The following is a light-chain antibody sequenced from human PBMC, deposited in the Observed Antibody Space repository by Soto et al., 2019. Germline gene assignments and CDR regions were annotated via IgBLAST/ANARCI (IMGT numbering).Light chain of an antibody. CDR2: EGS. CDR3: CSYAGSNVV. V-gene: IGLV2-23*01. J-gene: IGLJ2*01. Sequence: QSALTQPASVSGSPGQSITISCTGTSSDVGSYNLVSWYQQHPGKAPKLMIYEGSKRPSGVSNRFSGSKSGNTASLTISGLQAEDAADYYCCSYAGSNVVFCGGTKLTVL. CDR1: SSDVGSYNL.